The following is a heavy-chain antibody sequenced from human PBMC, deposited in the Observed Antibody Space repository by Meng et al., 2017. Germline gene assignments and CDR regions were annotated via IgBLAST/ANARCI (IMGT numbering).Heavy chain of an antibody. J-gene: IGHJ1*01. CDR1: GYPFTSYG. CDR2: ISAYNGNT. Sequence: QVQLVQSGCEVKTPGALWKVSCKASGYPFTSYGISWVRQAPGQGLEWMGWISAYNGNTNYAQKLQGRVTMTTDTSTSTAYMELRSLRSDDTAVYYCAQTTVTTYSEYFQHWGQGTLVTVSS. D-gene: IGHD4-11*01. V-gene: IGHV1-18*01. CDR3: AQTTVTTYSEYFQH.